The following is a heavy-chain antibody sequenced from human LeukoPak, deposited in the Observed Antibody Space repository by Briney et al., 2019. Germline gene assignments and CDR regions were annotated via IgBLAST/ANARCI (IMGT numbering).Heavy chain of an antibody. Sequence: SGGSLRLSCATSGFTFNRFGMHWVRQAPGKGLEWVAVIWYDGSNKDYADSVKGRFTISRDNSKNTLYLQMNSLRAEDTAVYYCAKDLDSSGGDYWGQGTLVTVSS. D-gene: IGHD6-19*01. J-gene: IGHJ4*02. CDR1: GFTFNRFG. CDR3: AKDLDSSGGDY. CDR2: IWYDGSNK. V-gene: IGHV3-30*02.